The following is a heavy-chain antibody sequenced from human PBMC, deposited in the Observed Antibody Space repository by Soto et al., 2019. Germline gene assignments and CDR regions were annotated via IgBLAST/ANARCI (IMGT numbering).Heavy chain of an antibody. Sequence: QVQLVESGGGVVQPGRSLRLSCAASGFTFSSYAMHWVRQAPGKGLEWVAVISYDGSNKYYADSVKGRFTISRDNSKNTLYLQMNSLRAEDTVVYYCARARVVVIAAALDYWGQGTLVTVSS. D-gene: IGHD6-13*01. J-gene: IGHJ4*02. V-gene: IGHV3-30-3*01. CDR3: ARARVVVIAAALDY. CDR2: ISYDGSNK. CDR1: GFTFSSYA.